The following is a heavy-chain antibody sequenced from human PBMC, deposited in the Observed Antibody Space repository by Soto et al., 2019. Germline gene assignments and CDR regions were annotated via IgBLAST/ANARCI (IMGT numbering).Heavy chain of an antibody. CDR3: ARGMGGIAAAGTAPNYYFDY. V-gene: IGHV3-53*04. CDR2: IYSGGST. Sequence: GGSLRLSCAASGFTVSSNYMSWVRQAPGKGLEWVSVIYSGGSTYYADSVKGRFTISRHNSKNTLYLQMNSLRAEDTAVYYCARGMGGIAAAGTAPNYYFDYWGQGTLVTVSS. J-gene: IGHJ4*02. D-gene: IGHD6-13*01. CDR1: GFTVSSNY.